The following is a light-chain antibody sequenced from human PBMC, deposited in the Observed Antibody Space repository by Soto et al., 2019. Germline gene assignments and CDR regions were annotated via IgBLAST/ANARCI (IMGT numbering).Light chain of an antibody. V-gene: IGKV1-9*01. Sequence: ASQGVSRYLSWYQQKPGRAPILLISAASTLQSGVPARFSGSGSGTDFAFLISRFEHEECAVYSCEVYCGALWRFGQGTKVDIK. CDR2: AAS. CDR1: QGVSRY. CDR3: EVYCGALWR. J-gene: IGKJ1*01.